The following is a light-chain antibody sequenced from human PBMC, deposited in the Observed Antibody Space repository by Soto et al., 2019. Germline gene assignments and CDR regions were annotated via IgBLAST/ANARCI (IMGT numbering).Light chain of an antibody. J-gene: IGKJ4*01. CDR3: QQYNNWPRAT. Sequence: EIVLTQSPGTLSVSPGDRVTLSCRASQSVAINLAWYQQRAGQAPRLLVYGASTKATDMPGRFSGRGSGTEFTLPTNNLQSEDFGVYYCQQYNNWPRATFGGGTKVDI. V-gene: IGKV3-15*01. CDR2: GAS. CDR1: QSVAIN.